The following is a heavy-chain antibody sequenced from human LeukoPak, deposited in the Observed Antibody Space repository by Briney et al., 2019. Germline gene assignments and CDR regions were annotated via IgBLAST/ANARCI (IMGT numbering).Heavy chain of an antibody. V-gene: IGHV1-24*01. D-gene: IGHD1-7*01. J-gene: IGHJ5*02. CDR1: GGTFSSYA. Sequence: ASVKVSCKASGGTFSSYAISWVRQAPGQGLEWMGGFDPEDGETIYAQKFQGRVTMTEDTSTDTAYMELSSLRSEDTAVYYCATIKPGTFWFDPWGQGTLVTVSS. CDR2: FDPEDGET. CDR3: ATIKPGTFWFDP.